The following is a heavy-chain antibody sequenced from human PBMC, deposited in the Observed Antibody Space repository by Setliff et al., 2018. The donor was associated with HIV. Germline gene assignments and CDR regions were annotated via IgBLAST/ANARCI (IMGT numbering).Heavy chain of an antibody. CDR2: IYHSGST. J-gene: IGHJ4*02. CDR3: ARQKDHNFWSGFFI. CDR1: GGSISSSSYY. V-gene: IGHV4-39*01. D-gene: IGHD3-3*01. Sequence: PSETLSLTCTVSGGSISSSSYYWGWIRQPPGKGLEWIGSIYHSGSTYYNPSLKSRVTLSVDTSKNQLSLNLRSATAADTAVYYCARQKDHNFWSGFFIWGQGTLVTVSS.